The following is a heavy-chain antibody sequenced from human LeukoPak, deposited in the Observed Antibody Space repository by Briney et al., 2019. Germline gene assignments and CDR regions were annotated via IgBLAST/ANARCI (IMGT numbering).Heavy chain of an antibody. Sequence: SETLSLTCTVSGGSISSYYWSWIRQPPGKGLEWIGYIYYSGSTNYNPSLKSRVTISVDTSKNQFSLKLSSVTAADTAVYYCAREGITMVRGDHAFDIWGQGTMVTVSS. V-gene: IGHV4-59*12. CDR2: IYYSGST. D-gene: IGHD3-10*01. J-gene: IGHJ3*02. CDR1: GGSISSYY. CDR3: AREGITMVRGDHAFDI.